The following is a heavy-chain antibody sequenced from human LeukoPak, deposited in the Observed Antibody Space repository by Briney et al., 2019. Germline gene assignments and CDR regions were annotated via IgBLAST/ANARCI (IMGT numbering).Heavy chain of an antibody. D-gene: IGHD6-19*01. Sequence: PGGSLRLPCAASGFTFNSYAMTWVRQAPGTGLEWVSHVSGSGGIIYYADSVKGRFTIFRDNSKNTLYLQMNSLRAEDTAVYYCAKTTAGNSSGRNPGWPVDYWGQGTLVTVSS. J-gene: IGHJ4*02. V-gene: IGHV3-23*01. CDR1: GFTFNSYA. CDR3: AKTTAGNSSGRNPGWPVDY. CDR2: VSGSGGII.